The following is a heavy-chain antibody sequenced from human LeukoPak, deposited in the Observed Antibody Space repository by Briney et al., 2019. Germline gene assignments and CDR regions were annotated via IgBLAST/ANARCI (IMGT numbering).Heavy chain of an antibody. CDR1: GYTFTGYY. CDR2: INPNSGGT. J-gene: IGHJ5*02. D-gene: IGHD2-15*01. CDR3: ARDKSGSGSSDVNWFDP. V-gene: IGHV1-2*02. Sequence: VASVKVSCEASGYTFTGYYMHWVRQAPGQGLEWMGWINPNSGGTNYAQKFQGRVTMTRDTSISTAYMELSRLRSDDTAVYYCARDKSGSGSSDVNWFDPWGQGTLVTVSS.